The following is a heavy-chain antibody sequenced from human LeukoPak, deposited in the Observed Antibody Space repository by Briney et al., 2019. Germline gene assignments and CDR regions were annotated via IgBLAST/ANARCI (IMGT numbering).Heavy chain of an antibody. CDR3: ANSMGATLDY. Sequence: GGSLRLSCAASGFTFSSYGLHWVRQAPGKGLEWVAFIRYDGSNKYYADSVKGRFTISRDNSKNTLYLQMNSLRAEDTAVYYCANSMGATLDYWGQGTLVTVSS. D-gene: IGHD1-26*01. J-gene: IGHJ4*02. CDR2: IRYDGSNK. CDR1: GFTFSSYG. V-gene: IGHV3-30*02.